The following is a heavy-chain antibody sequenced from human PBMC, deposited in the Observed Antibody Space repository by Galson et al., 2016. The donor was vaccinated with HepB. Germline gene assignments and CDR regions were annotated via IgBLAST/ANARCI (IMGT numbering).Heavy chain of an antibody. V-gene: IGHV3-21*01. D-gene: IGHD6-19*01. CDR1: GFTLSSYS. J-gene: IGHJ6*02. Sequence: SLRLSCAASGFTLSSYSLTWVHQAPGKGLEWVSSISSSSTYIYYADSVKGRFTISRDNAKNSLHLQMNSLRAEDTAVYYCARDHRGRWLTDYFYYYGLDVWGQGTTVTVSS. CDR2: ISSSSTYI. CDR3: ARDHRGRWLTDYFYYYGLDV.